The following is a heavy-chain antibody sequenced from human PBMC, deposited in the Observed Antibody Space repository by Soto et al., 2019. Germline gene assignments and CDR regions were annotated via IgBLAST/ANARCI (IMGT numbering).Heavy chain of an antibody. CDR2: IYYSGST. D-gene: IGHD6-19*01. J-gene: IGHJ5*02. V-gene: IGHV4-31*03. CDR3: AREAVGIGGRCDP. Sequence: QVQLQESGPGLVKPSQTLSLTCTVSGGSISSGGYYWSWIRQHPGKGLEWIGYIYYSGSTYYNPSXTXRXXLSSDTANHHSAPKSSFVTGADRDGYYCAREAVGIGGRCDPCGQGTLVTVSS. CDR1: GGSISSGGYY.